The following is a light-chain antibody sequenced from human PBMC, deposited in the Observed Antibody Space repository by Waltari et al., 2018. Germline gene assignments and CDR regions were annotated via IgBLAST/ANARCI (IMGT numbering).Light chain of an antibody. V-gene: IGLV1-51*01. CDR2: DNK. Sequence: QSVLTQPPSVSAAPGQTVTISCSGSSSDIGNNYVSWYQQLPGTAPKLLIYDNKKRPSGIPDRFSGSKSGTSATLGITGLQTGDEADYYCGTWDGSLSALFGGGTKLTVL. CDR3: GTWDGSLSAL. CDR1: SSDIGNNY. J-gene: IGLJ2*01.